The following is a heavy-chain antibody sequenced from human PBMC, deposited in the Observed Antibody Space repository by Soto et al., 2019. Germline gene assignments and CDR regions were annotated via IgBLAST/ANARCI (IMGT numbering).Heavy chain of an antibody. CDR1: GFSFSNYA. D-gene: IGHD3-10*01. J-gene: IGHJ5*01. CDR3: AKDYYFGAGSYGSYDA. V-gene: IGHV3-23*01. Sequence: LRLSCAASGFSFSNYAMTWVRQAPGKGLEWVSLIGGSGAGTYYADSVKGRFTISRDNSKNMVYLQMNSLRAEDTAVYYCAKDYYFGAGSYGSYDAWGHGTLVTVSS. CDR2: IGGSGAGT.